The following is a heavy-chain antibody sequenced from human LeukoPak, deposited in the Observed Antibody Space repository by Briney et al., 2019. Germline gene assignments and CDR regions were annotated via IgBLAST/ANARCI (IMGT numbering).Heavy chain of an antibody. J-gene: IGHJ3*02. CDR3: ATLKGGYSGSYYHAFDI. CDR2: INHSGST. CDR1: GGSFSGYY. D-gene: IGHD1-26*01. Sequence: PSETLSLTCAVYGGSFSGYYWSWIRQPPGKGLEWIGEINHSGSTNYNPSLKSRVTISVDTSKNQFSLKLSSVTAADMAVYYCATLKGGYSGSYYHAFDIWGQGTMVTVSS. V-gene: IGHV4-34*01.